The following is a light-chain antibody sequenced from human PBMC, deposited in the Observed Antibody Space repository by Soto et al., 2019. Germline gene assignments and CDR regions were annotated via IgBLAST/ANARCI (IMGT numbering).Light chain of an antibody. V-gene: IGLV2-14*01. CDR3: YSYRGSNTLV. J-gene: IGLJ3*02. CDR2: EVT. Sequence: QSALTQPASVSGSPGQSITISCTGSSSDIGSYNFVSWYQQHPGEVPKLMIYEVTNRPSGVSNRFSGSKSGNTAFLTISGLQAEDEADYYCYSYRGSNTLVFGGGTKVTVL. CDR1: SSDIGSYNF.